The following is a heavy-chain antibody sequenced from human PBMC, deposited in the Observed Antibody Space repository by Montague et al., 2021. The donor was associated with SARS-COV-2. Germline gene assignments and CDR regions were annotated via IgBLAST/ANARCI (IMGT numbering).Heavy chain of an antibody. D-gene: IGHD2-15*01. V-gene: IGHV3-30-3*01. Sequence: SLRLSCAASGFTFSSYAMHWVRQAPGKGLERVAVISYDGSNKYCAGSVKGRFTISRDNSKNTLYLQMNSLRAEDTAVYYCARDLVVVAATPIDYWGQGTLVTVSS. CDR1: GFTFSSYA. J-gene: IGHJ4*02. CDR2: ISYDGSNK. CDR3: ARDLVVVAATPIDY.